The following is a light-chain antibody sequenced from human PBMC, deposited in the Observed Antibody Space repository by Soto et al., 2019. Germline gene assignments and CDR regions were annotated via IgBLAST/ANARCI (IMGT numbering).Light chain of an antibody. CDR1: QSMDSRY. CDR2: GTS. V-gene: IGKV3-20*01. Sequence: EIVLTQSPGTLSLSPGERATLSRRASQSMDSRYLAWYQQKAGQAPRLLIYGTSTRATGIPDRFSGSGSGTDFTLTIFRLEPEDFAVFYCHQSAVSPWTFGQGTKVDI. J-gene: IGKJ1*01. CDR3: HQSAVSPWT.